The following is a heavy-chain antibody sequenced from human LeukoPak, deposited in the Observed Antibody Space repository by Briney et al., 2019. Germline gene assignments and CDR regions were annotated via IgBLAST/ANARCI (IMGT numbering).Heavy chain of an antibody. CDR1: GITLSNYG. Sequence: GGSLRLSCAVSGITLSNYGMSWVRQAPGRGPEWVAGISGSGGSAYYADAVKGRFTISRDNPKNTLYLQMNSLRVEDTAVYFCAKRGVVIRVILVGFHKEAYYFDSWGQGALVTVSS. D-gene: IGHD3-22*01. V-gene: IGHV3-23*01. CDR3: AKRGVVIRVILVGFHKEAYYFDS. CDR2: ISGSGGSA. J-gene: IGHJ4*02.